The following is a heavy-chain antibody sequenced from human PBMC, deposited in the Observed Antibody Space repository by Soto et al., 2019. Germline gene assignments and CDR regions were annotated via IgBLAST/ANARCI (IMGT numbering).Heavy chain of an antibody. D-gene: IGHD2-2*01. CDR3: ARNPGSLVPAATGGYFYSALDG. V-gene: IGHV1-69*01. CDR2: IIPSFGTA. J-gene: IGHJ6*02. Sequence: QVQLVQSGAEVKKPGSSVKVSCKASGGTFSSYALSWVRQAPGQGLEWMGGIIPSFGTANYAQKFQGRVTIPADEFTSTGYLERGSLRSEDTAVYYCARNPGSLVPAATGGYFYSALDGWGPGTTVIVSS. CDR1: GGTFSSYA.